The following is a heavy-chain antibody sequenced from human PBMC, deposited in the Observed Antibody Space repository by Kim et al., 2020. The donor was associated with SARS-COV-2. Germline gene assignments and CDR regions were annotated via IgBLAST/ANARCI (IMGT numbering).Heavy chain of an antibody. J-gene: IGHJ2*01. CDR1: GYTFTSYY. D-gene: IGHD3-16*01. V-gene: IGHV1-46*01. CDR3: ARDLWADLGETGDWYFDL. CDR2: INPGGGST. Sequence: ASVKVSCKASGYTFTSYYMHWVRQAPGQGLEWMGIINPGGGSTSYAQKFQGRVTMTRDTSTSTVYMELSSLRSEDTAVYYCARDLWADLGETGDWYFDLWGRGTLVTVSS.